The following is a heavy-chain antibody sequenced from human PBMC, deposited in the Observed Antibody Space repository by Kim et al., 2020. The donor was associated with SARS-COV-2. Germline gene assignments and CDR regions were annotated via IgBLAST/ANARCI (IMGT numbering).Heavy chain of an antibody. Sequence: GESLKISCKGSGYSFTNHWIAWVRQMPGKGLEWMGIIYPGDSDTKYSPSFKGQVTMSADKSINTAYLQWSSLEASDSAIYYCARRGPEKYQPSVMDDWGQGTTVTVSS. CDR1: GYSFTNHW. CDR2: IYPGDSDT. CDR3: ARRGPEKYQPSVMDD. J-gene: IGHJ6*02. V-gene: IGHV5-51*01. D-gene: IGHD2-2*01.